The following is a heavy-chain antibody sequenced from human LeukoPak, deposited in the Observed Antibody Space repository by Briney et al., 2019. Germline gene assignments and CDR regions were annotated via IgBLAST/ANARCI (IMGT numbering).Heavy chain of an antibody. D-gene: IGHD1-26*01. J-gene: IGHJ5*02. CDR3: ARDAFSGSYSHWFDP. Sequence: SETLSLTCTVSGGSISSYYWSWIRQPPGKGLEWIGYIYYSGSTNYNPSLKSRVTISVDTSKNQFSLKLSPVTAADTAVYYCARDAFSGSYSHWFDPWGQGTLVTVSS. CDR1: GGSISSYY. V-gene: IGHV4-59*01. CDR2: IYYSGST.